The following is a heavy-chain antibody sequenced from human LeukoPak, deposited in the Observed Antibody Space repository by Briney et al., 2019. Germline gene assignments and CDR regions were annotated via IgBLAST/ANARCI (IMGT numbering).Heavy chain of an antibody. J-gene: IGHJ5*02. CDR1: GYTFTGYY. CDR3: ARDRRSAIFGVVINNWFDP. Sequence: ASVKVSCKASGYTFTGYYMHWARQAPGQGLEWMGWINPNSGGTNYAQKFHGRVTMTRDTSISTAYMELSRLRSDDTAVYYCARDRRSAIFGVVINNWFDPWGQGTLVTVSS. D-gene: IGHD3-3*01. V-gene: IGHV1-2*02. CDR2: INPNSGGT.